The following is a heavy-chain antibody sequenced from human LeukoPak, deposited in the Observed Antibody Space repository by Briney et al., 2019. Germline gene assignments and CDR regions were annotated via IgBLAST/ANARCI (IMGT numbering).Heavy chain of an antibody. CDR2: IYHSGST. V-gene: IGHV4-38-2*01. D-gene: IGHD2-15*01. CDR1: GYSISSGYY. CDR3: ARGVGVAATPVSPTFCDY. J-gene: IGHJ4*02. Sequence: SETLSLTCAVSGYSISSGYYWGWIRQPPGKGLEWIGSIYHSGSTYYNPSLKSRVTISVDTSKNQFSLKLSSVTAADTAVYYCARGVGVAATPVSPTFCDYWGQGTLVTVSS.